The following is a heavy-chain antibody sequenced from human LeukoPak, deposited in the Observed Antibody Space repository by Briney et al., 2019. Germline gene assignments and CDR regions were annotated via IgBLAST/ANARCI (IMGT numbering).Heavy chain of an antibody. CDR2: FDPEDGET. V-gene: IGHV1-24*01. Sequence: GASVKVSCKVSGYTLTELSVHWVRQAPGKGLEWMGGFDPEDGETIYAQKFQGRVTMTEDTSTDTAYMELSSLRSEDTAVYYCATDGFWSGFGWFDPWGQGTLVTVSS. CDR1: GYTLTELS. CDR3: ATDGFWSGFGWFDP. D-gene: IGHD3-3*01. J-gene: IGHJ5*02.